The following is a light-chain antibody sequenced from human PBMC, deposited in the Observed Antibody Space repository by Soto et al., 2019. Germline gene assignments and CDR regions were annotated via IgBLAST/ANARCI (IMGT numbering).Light chain of an antibody. CDR3: SSYAGSNNCV. CDR2: EVS. CDR1: SSEVGSYNY. Sequence: QSALTQPPSASGSPGQSVTISCTGTSSEVGSYNYVSWYQQHPGKAPKLMIYEVSKRPSGVPDRFSGSKSGNTASLTVSGLQADDEADYYFSSYAGSNNCVFGGGTKLTVL. V-gene: IGLV2-8*01. J-gene: IGLJ2*01.